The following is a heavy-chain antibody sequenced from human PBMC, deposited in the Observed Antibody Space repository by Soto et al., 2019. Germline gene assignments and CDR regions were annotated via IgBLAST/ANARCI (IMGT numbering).Heavy chain of an antibody. CDR2: FDPEDGET. J-gene: IGHJ6*02. D-gene: IGHD6-13*01. V-gene: IGHV1-24*01. CDR3: ATVEERSSWIGWVGDYYYGMDV. Sequence: ASVKVSCKVSGYTLTELSMHWVRQAPGKGLEWMGGFDPEDGETIYAQKFQGRVTMTEDTSTDKAYMGLSRLRSEDTAVYYCATVEERSSWIGWVGDYYYGMDVWGQGTTVTVSS. CDR1: GYTLTELS.